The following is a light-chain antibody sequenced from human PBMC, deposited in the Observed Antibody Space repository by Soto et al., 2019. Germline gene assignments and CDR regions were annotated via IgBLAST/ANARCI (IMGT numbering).Light chain of an antibody. Sequence: SVGDRVTITCRASQSISSWLAWYQQKPGKAPNLLIYKASSLESGVPSRFSGSGSGTEFTLTISSLQPDDFATYYCQQYNSYLYTFGQGTKVDIK. CDR3: QQYNSYLYT. V-gene: IGKV1-5*03. CDR1: QSISSW. J-gene: IGKJ2*01. CDR2: KAS.